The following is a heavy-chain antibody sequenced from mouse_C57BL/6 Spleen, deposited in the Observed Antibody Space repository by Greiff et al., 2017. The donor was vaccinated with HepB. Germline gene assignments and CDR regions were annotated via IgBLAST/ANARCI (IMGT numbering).Heavy chain of an antibody. V-gene: IGHV1-26*01. Sequence: VQLQQSGPELVKPGASVKISCKASGYTFTDYYMNWVKQSHGKSLEWIGDINPNNGGTSYNQKFKGKATLTVDKSSSTAYMELRSLTSEDSAVYYCARTLRYWGQGTLVTVSA. J-gene: IGHJ3*01. CDR2: INPNNGGT. CDR3: ARTLRY. D-gene: IGHD1-1*01. CDR1: GYTFTDYY.